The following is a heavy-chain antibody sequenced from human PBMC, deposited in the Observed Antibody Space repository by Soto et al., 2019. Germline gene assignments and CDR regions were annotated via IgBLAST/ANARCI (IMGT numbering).Heavy chain of an antibody. CDR1: GYTFTGYY. J-gene: IGHJ6*03. CDR3: ARGGKYYDFEDYYYYYMDV. D-gene: IGHD3-3*01. V-gene: IGHV1-2*04. Sequence: GASVKVSCKASGYTFTGYYMHWVRQAPGQGLEWMGWINPNSGGTNYAQKFQGWVTMTRDTSISTAYMELSRLRSDDTAVYYCARGGKYYDFEDYYYYYMDVWGKGTTVTVSS. CDR2: INPNSGGT.